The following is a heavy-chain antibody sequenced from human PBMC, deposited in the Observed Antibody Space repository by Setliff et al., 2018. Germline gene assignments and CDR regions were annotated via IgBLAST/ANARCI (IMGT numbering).Heavy chain of an antibody. Sequence: PSETLSLTCAVYGGSFSGYYWSWIRQPPGKGLEWIGEINHSGSTNYNPSLKSRVTISVDTSKNQFSLKLSSVTAADMAAYYCAREQWLDPPGYYYMDVWAKGTTVTVSS. CDR1: GGSFSGYY. J-gene: IGHJ6*03. V-gene: IGHV4-34*01. CDR2: INHSGST. CDR3: AREQWLDPPGYYYMDV. D-gene: IGHD6-19*01.